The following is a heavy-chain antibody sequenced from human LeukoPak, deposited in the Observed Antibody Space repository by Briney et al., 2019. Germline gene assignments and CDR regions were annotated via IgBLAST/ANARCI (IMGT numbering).Heavy chain of an antibody. CDR3: ARGILGYYYFDL. J-gene: IGHJ2*01. V-gene: IGHV4-34*01. CDR1: GGSFSGYY. Sequence: PSETLSLTFAVSGGSFSGYYWSWIRQPPGKGLEWIGEMHHSGATSYKPSLRSRVTISGDPSENQFSLELSSVSAADTAVYYCARGILGYYYFDLWGRGTLVTVSS. CDR2: MHHSGAT. D-gene: IGHD3-10*01.